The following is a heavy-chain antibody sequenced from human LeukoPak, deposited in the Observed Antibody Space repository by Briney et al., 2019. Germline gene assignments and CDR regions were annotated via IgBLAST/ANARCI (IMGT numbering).Heavy chain of an antibody. CDR1: GFTFSSYA. D-gene: IGHD5-24*01. Sequence: GGSLRLSCAASGFTFSSYAMSWVRQAPGKGLEWVPDISGSGGSTYDADSVKGRFTISRDNSKNTLYLQMNSLRAEDTAVYYCAKDSLGFVEMATLLDYWGQGTLVTVSS. CDR3: AKDSLGFVEMATLLDY. J-gene: IGHJ4*02. CDR2: ISGSGGST. V-gene: IGHV3-23*01.